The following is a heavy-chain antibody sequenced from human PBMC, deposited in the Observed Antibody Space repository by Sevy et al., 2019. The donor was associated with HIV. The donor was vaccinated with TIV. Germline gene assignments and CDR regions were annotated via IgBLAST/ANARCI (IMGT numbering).Heavy chain of an antibody. CDR3: AKDGGADYSNYYYYYGMDV. V-gene: IGHV3-30*02. D-gene: IGHD4-4*01. CDR1: GFTFSSYG. J-gene: IGHJ6*02. CDR2: LRYDGSNK. Sequence: GGSLRLSCAASGFTFSSYGMHWVRLAPGKGLEWVAFLRYDGSNKYYADSVKGRFTISRDNSKNTLYLQMNSLRAEDTAVYYCAKDGGADYSNYYYYYGMDVWGQGTTVTVSS.